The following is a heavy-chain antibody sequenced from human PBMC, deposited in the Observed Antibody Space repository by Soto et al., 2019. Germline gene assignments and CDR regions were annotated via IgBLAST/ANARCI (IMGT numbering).Heavy chain of an antibody. D-gene: IGHD3-22*01. Sequence: PSDTLSLTCTVSGGSISSGDYYWSWIRQPPGKGLEWIGYIYYSGSTYYNPSLKSRVTISVDTSKNQFSLKLSSVTAADTAVYYCARGGYYYDSSGYYASDYYYYYYGMDVWGQGTTVT. CDR3: ARGGYYYDSSGYYASDYYYYYYGMDV. J-gene: IGHJ6*02. V-gene: IGHV4-30-4*02. CDR1: GGSISSGDYY. CDR2: IYYSGST.